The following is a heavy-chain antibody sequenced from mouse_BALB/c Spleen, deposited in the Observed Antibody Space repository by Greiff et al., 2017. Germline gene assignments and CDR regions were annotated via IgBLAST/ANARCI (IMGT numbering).Heavy chain of an antibody. V-gene: IGHV5-6-5*01. CDR3: ARYGNLYYYAMDY. CDR1: GFTFSSYA. J-gene: IGHJ4*01. Sequence: EVQLQESGGGLVKPGGSLKLSCAASGFTFSSYAMSWVRQTPEKRLEWVASISSGGSTYYPDSVKGRFTISRDNARNILYLQMSSLRSEDTAMYYCARYGNLYYYAMDYWGQGTSVTVSS. CDR2: ISSGGST. D-gene: IGHD2-1*01.